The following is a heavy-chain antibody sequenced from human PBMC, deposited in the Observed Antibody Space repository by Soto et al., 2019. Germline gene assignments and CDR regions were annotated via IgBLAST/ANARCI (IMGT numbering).Heavy chain of an antibody. V-gene: IGHV4-39*01. CDR2: ISYSGRT. CDR3: ARHTPAISISDH. CDR1: GGSISSSSYY. J-gene: IGHJ4*02. Sequence: QLQLQESGPGLVKPSETLSLTCTVSGGSISSSSYYWGWIRQPPGKGLEWIGSISYSGRTYYNPTLKTPVTTSVDTSKNQFSLKLSSVTAADTAVHHCARHTPAISISDHWGQGTLVTVSS. D-gene: IGHD2-15*01.